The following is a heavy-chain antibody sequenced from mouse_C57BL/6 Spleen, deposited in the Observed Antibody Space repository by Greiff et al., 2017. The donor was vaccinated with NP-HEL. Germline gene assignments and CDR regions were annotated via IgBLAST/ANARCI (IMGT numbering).Heavy chain of an antibody. CDR1: GYTFTSYW. V-gene: IGHV1-72*01. CDR3: ARSGGYYDYGGAMDY. CDR2: IDANSGGT. Sequence: QVQLQQPGAELVKPGASVKLSCKASGYTFTSYWMHWVKQRPGRGLEWIGRIDANSGGTKYNEKFKSKATLTVDKPSSTAYMQLSSLTSEDSAVYYCARSGGYYDYGGAMDYWGQGTSVTVSS. D-gene: IGHD2-4*01. J-gene: IGHJ4*01.